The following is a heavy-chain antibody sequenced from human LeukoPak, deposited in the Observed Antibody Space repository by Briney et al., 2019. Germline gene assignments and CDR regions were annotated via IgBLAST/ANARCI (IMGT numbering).Heavy chain of an antibody. CDR3: ARSEYGDYALDY. CDR1: GGSLSSSNW. Sequence: SETLSLTCAVSGGSLSSSNWWSWVRPPPGKGLEWSGEIYHSGSTNYNPSLKSRVTISVDTSKNQFSLKLSSVTAADTAVYYCARSEYGDYALDYWGQGTLVTVSS. D-gene: IGHD4-17*01. J-gene: IGHJ4*02. CDR2: IYHSGST. V-gene: IGHV4-4*02.